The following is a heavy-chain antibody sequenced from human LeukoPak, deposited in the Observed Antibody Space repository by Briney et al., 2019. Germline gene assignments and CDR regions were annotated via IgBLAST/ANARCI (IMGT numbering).Heavy chain of an antibody. J-gene: IGHJ4*02. CDR3: GRTRSGGSCVDY. CDR1: GFTFSSYG. Sequence: GGSLRLSCAASGFTFSSYGMHWVRQAPGKGLEWVAVIWYDGSNKYYADSVKGRFTISRDNSKNTLYLQMNSLRAEDTAVYYCGRTRSGGSCVDYWGQGTLVTVSS. V-gene: IGHV3-33*01. CDR2: IWYDGSNK. D-gene: IGHD2-15*01.